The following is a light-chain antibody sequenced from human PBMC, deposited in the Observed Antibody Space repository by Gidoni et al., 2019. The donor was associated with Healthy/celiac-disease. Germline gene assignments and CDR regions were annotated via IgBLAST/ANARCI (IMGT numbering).Light chain of an antibody. Sequence: DIVMTQSPDSLAVSLGERATINCKASQSVLYSSNNKNYLAWYQQKPGQPPKLLIYWASTRESGVPDRFSGSGSGPDFTLTISSLQAEDVAVYYCQQYYSTPLTFGPGTQVDIK. CDR2: WAS. V-gene: IGKV4-1*01. J-gene: IGKJ3*01. CDR3: QQYYSTPLT. CDR1: QSVLYSSNNKNY.